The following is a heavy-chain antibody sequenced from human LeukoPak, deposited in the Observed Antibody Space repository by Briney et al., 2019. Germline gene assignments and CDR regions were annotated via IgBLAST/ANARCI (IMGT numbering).Heavy chain of an antibody. D-gene: IGHD2-8*02. V-gene: IGHV1-18*01. J-gene: IGHJ5*02. Sequence: GASVKVSCKASGFTFINYGFTWVRPSPGQGLEWMVCISPCNNDTTYAKNFQGRVTLTTDQSSITAYLEMRSLRFDDTAIYQCARKVVYDLETGYGWFDPWGEGTLVTVSS. CDR1: GFTFINYG. CDR3: ARKVVYDLETGYGWFDP. CDR2: ISPCNNDT.